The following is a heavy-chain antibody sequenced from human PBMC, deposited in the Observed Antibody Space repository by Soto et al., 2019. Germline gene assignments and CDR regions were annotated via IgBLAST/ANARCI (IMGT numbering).Heavy chain of an antibody. V-gene: IGHV3-33*01. CDR3: SRGAATNLYYFDF. CDR2: IWFDGSNK. D-gene: IGHD6-25*01. CDR1: GFTFSRYG. J-gene: IGHJ4*02. Sequence: QVQLVESGGGVVQPGRSLRLSCAASGFTFSRYGMHWVRQAPGKGLDWVAIIWFDGSNKYYADSVKGRFTISRDNSKNTRYLQMTSLRAEDTAVYYCSRGAATNLYYFDFWGQGSLVTVSS.